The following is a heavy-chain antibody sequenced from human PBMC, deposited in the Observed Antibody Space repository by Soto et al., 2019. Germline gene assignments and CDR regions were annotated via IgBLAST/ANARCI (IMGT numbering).Heavy chain of an antibody. V-gene: IGHV3-74*01. CDR2: IGDDGRST. D-gene: IGHD2-2*01. CDR1: GFTFSSYW. CDR3: ARAAGKIVILPADMDLDY. Sequence: PGGSLRLSCAASGFTFSSYWMHWVRQVPGKGLVWVSHIGDDGRSTNYADSVKGRFTISRDNVENTLYLQMTSLRAEDTAMYYCARAAGKIVILPADMDLDYWGQGTLVTVSS. J-gene: IGHJ4*02.